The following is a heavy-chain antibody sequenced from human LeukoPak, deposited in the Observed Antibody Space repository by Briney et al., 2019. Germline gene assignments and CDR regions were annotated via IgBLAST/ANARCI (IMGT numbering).Heavy chain of an antibody. D-gene: IGHD5-24*01. CDR3: ARDDGWFDP. Sequence: SETLSLTCTVSGGSISSYYWSWIRQPPGKGLEWIGNIYYSGSTNYNPSLKSRVTISVDTSKNQFSLKLSSVTAADTAVYYCARDDGWFDPWGQGTLVTVSS. J-gene: IGHJ5*02. V-gene: IGHV4-59*01. CDR2: IYYSGST. CDR1: GGSISSYY.